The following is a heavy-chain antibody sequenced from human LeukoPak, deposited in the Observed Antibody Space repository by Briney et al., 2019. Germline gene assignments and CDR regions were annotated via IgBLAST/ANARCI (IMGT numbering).Heavy chain of an antibody. CDR1: GGSISSYY. J-gene: IGHJ6*03. Sequence: SETLSLTCTVSGGSISSYYWSWIRQPPGKGPEWIGYIYYSGSTNYNPSLKSRVTISVDTSKNQFSLKLSSVTAADTAVYYCARWLQLDRYYYMDVWGKGTTVTVSS. CDR3: ARWLQLDRYYYMDV. V-gene: IGHV4-59*01. CDR2: IYYSGST. D-gene: IGHD5-24*01.